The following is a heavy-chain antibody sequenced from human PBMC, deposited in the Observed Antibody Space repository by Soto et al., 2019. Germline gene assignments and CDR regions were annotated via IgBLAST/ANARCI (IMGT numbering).Heavy chain of an antibody. CDR1: GYTFTXYG. D-gene: IGHD5-12*01. V-gene: IGHV1-18*01. CDR2: ISAYNGNT. J-gene: IGHJ5*02. CDR3: ARDIVATNWFDP. Sequence: GASVKVSCKASGYTFTXYGISWVRQAPGQGLEWMGWISAYNGNTNYAQKLQGRVTMTTDTSASTAYMELRSLRSDDTAVYYCARDIVATNWFDPWGQGTPVTVS.